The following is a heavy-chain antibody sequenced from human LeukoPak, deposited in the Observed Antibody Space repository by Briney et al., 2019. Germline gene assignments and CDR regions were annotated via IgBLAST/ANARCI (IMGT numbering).Heavy chain of an antibody. J-gene: IGHJ4*02. Sequence: EASVKVSCMASGGTFSSYAISWVRQAPGQGLEWMGGIIPIFGSANYAQKFQGRVTITADESTSTAYMELSRLRSEDTAVYYCATDHGDYGDYLNYWGQGTLVTVSS. CDR3: ATDHGDYGDYLNY. D-gene: IGHD4-17*01. CDR2: IIPIFGSA. CDR1: GGTFSSYA. V-gene: IGHV1-69*01.